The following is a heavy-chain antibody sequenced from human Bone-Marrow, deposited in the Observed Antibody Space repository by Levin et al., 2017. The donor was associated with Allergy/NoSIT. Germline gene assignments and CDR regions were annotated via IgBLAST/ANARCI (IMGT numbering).Heavy chain of an antibody. CDR2: IRNKAYRGTT. CDR1: GFIFEDFA. Sequence: GESLKISCSVSGFIFEDFAFSWVRQTPAKGLEWVALIRNKAYRGTTEYAASVKGRFTISRDDSKNIVYLQMNGLRIDDSGVYYCAEISGGFDYWGQGALVTVSS. CDR3: AEISGGFDY. D-gene: IGHD6-25*01. V-gene: IGHV3-49*04. J-gene: IGHJ4*02.